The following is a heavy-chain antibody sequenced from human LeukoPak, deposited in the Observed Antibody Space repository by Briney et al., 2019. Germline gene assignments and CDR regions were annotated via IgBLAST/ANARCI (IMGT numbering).Heavy chain of an antibody. J-gene: IGHJ4*02. CDR2: IKQDGGQI. D-gene: IGHD4-17*01. Sequence: GGSLRLSCAASGFPFSSYWMSWVRQAPGKGLEWVANIKQDGGQIYYLDSVKGRFTVSRDNAKNSLYLQMNSLRAEDTAVYYCARLGARQMLEYWGQGTLVTVSS. V-gene: IGHV3-7*01. CDR1: GFPFSSYW. CDR3: ARLGARQMLEY.